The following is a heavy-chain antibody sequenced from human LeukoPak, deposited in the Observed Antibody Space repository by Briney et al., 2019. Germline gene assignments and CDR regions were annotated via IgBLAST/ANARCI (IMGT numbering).Heavy chain of an antibody. CDR2: ISYDGSNK. J-gene: IGHJ4*02. V-gene: IGHV3-30*18. CDR1: GFTFSSYG. CDR3: AKGAQGRLPREYSYDPLDY. Sequence: GGSLRLSCAASGFTFSSYGMHWVRQAPGKGLEWVAVISYDGSNKYYADSVKGRFTISRDNSKNTLYLQMNSLRAEDTAVYYCAKGAQGRLPREYSYDPLDYWGQGTLVTVSS. D-gene: IGHD5-18*01.